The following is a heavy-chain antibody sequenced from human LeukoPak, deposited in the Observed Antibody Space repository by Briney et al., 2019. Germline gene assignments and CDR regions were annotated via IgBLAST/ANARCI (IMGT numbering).Heavy chain of an antibody. CDR2: ISGSGGRT. CDR1: GFTVSSNS. D-gene: IGHD2-21*02. CDR3: AKDLAYCGGDCSSGAFDI. J-gene: IGHJ3*02. Sequence: PGGSLRLSRTVSGFTVSSNSMSWVRQAPGKGLEGVSAISGSGGRTYYADSVKGRFTLSRDNSKNTLFLQMTSLRAEDTAVYYCAKDLAYCGGDCSSGAFDIWGQGTMVTVSS. V-gene: IGHV3-23*01.